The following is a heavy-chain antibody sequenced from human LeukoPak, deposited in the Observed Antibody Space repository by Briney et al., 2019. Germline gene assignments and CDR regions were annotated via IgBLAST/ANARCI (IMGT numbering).Heavy chain of an antibody. CDR3: ARSPHILTGENFDY. CDR1: GYTFTGYY. CDR2: INPNSGGT. V-gene: IGHV1-2*02. D-gene: IGHD3-9*01. J-gene: IGHJ4*02. Sequence: GASVKVSCKSSGYTFTGYYIHWVRQAPGQGLECMGWINPNSGGTNYAQKFQGRVTMTRDTSISTAYMELSRLRYDDTALYYCARSPHILTGENFDYWGQGTLVTVSS.